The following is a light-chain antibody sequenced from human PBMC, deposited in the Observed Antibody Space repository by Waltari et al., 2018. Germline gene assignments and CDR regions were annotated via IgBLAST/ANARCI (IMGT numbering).Light chain of an antibody. CDR1: SSDVGVYNS. Sequence: QSALTQPASVSRSPGQSITSSGTGPSSDVGVYNSVSWYQQNPGKAPKLMIYDVTKRPSGVSDRFSGSKSGNTASLTISGLQAEDEADYYCCSYTTSSAWVFGGGTKLTVL. CDR3: CSYTTSSAWV. CDR2: DVT. J-gene: IGLJ3*02. V-gene: IGLV2-14*01.